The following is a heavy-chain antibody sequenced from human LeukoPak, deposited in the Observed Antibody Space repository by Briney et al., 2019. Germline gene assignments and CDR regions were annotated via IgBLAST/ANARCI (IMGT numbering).Heavy chain of an antibody. CDR3: ARSRVTTGTTFDL. D-gene: IGHD1-1*01. Sequence: SETLSLTCAVSGYSISSSNWWGWIRQPLGKGLEWIGYIYYSESTYYNPSLKSRVTMSVDTSKNQFSLKLSSVTAVDTAVYYCARSRVTTGTTFDLWGRGTLVTVPS. CDR1: GYSISSSNW. CDR2: IYYSEST. J-gene: IGHJ2*01. V-gene: IGHV4-28*01.